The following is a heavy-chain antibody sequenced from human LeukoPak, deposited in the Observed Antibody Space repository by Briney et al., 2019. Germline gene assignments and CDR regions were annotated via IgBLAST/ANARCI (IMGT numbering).Heavy chain of an antibody. J-gene: IGHJ6*02. CDR3: ARVRNYYDSSGYVYYYYYGMDV. CDR2: ISYSGTT. V-gene: IGHV4-30-4*01. CDR1: GGSITNNNYY. D-gene: IGHD3-22*01. Sequence: SETLSLTCTVSGGSITNNNYYWSWIRQPPGKGLEWSGYISYSGTTFYNPSLKSRVNISLDTSKNQFSLKLRSVTAADTAVYYCARVRNYYDSSGYVYYYYYGMDVWGQGTTVTVSS.